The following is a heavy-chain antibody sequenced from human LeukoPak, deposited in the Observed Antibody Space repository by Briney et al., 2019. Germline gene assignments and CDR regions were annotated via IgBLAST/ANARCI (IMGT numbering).Heavy chain of an antibody. J-gene: IGHJ4*02. CDR2: INPGGGYA. CDR1: GFPFSTYW. V-gene: IGHV3-74*01. Sequence: GGSLRLSCAASGFPFSTYWMHWVRQAPGKGLVWVSRINPGGGYANYANSVKGRFTISRDNAKNTLYLQMDSLRAEDTAVYYCAGRYGSGTYYLWGQGTLVTVSS. D-gene: IGHD3-10*01. CDR3: AGRYGSGTYYL.